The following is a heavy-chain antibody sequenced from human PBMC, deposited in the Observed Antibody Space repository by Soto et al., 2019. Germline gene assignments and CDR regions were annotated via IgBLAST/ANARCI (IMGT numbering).Heavy chain of an antibody. D-gene: IGHD3-3*01. CDR2: LSGSLDTA. Sequence: EVQLLESGGGLGQPGGSLRLSCAASGFSLSDYAMNWVRQAPGKGLEWVANLSGSLDTAFYADSVKGRFTISRDNSKNTLYLQMNSLRADDTAIYYCAKDSGLPGFGVVIHAFDVWGQGTRVTVSS. CDR3: AKDSGLPGFGVVIHAFDV. CDR1: GFSLSDYA. J-gene: IGHJ3*01. V-gene: IGHV3-23*01.